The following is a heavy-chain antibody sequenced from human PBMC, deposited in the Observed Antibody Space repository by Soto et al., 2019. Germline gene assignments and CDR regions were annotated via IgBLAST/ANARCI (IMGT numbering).Heavy chain of an antibody. J-gene: IGHJ6*02. CDR2: INSDGGFI. D-gene: IGHD2-2*01. Sequence: GGSLRLSCAASGFTFSSYWMHWVRQAPGKGLVWVSRINSDGGFISYADSVKGRSTISRDNAKNTLYLQMNSLRADDTAVYFCARGYCTTTKCDYFYGMDVWGQGTTVTVSS. CDR1: GFTFSSYW. V-gene: IGHV3-74*01. CDR3: ARGYCTTTKCDYFYGMDV.